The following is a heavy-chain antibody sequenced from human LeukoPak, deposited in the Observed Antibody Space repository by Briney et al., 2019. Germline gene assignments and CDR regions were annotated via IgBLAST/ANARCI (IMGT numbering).Heavy chain of an antibody. CDR2: VSQSGSTI. CDR1: GFTFSDYY. V-gene: IGHV3-11*01. J-gene: IGHJ4*02. Sequence: GGSLRLSCTASGFTFSDYYIGWIRQAPGKGLEWVSYVSQSGSTIYYADSVKGRFTISRDNGKNSLYLQMNSLRAEDTGMYYCAREGHTYGSDYWGQGTLVIVSS. D-gene: IGHD3-10*01. CDR3: AREGHTYGSDY.